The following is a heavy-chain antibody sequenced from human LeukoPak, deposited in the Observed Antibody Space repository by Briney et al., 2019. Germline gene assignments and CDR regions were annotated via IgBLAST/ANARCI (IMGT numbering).Heavy chain of an antibody. CDR1: GGSISSSSYY. CDR2: IFYSGNT. CDR3: AREPDYYYENSGLKDY. J-gene: IGHJ4*02. D-gene: IGHD3-22*01. Sequence: ASETLSLTCTVSGGSISSSSYYWGWIRQPPGKGLEWIGSIFYSGNTYYNPSLKSRVTMSVDTSKNHFSLRLRSVTAADTAIYYCAREPDYYYENSGLKDYWGQGTLVTVSS. V-gene: IGHV4-39*07.